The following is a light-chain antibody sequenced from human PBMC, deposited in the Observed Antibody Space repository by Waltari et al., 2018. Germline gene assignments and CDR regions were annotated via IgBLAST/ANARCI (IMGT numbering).Light chain of an antibody. CDR3: QQYYTTPLT. J-gene: IGKJ3*01. Sequence: DIVMTQSPDSLAVSLGERATINCTSSQSVSYSSNNKTNLAWYQQKPGHPPKLLVYWATTRESGVPDRFSGSGSGTDFTLTISSLQAEDVAVYYCQQYYTTPLTCGPGTKVDIK. V-gene: IGKV4-1*01. CDR1: QSVSYSSNNKTN. CDR2: WAT.